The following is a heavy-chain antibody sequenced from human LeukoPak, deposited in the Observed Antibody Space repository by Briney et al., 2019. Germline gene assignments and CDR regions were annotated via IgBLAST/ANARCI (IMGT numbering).Heavy chain of an antibody. CDR2: IWYDGSNK. J-gene: IGHJ4*02. CDR1: GFTFSSYG. V-gene: IGHV3-33*01. D-gene: IGHD2-2*01. Sequence: PGGSLRLSCAASGFTFSSYGMHWVRQAPGKGLEWVAVIWYDGSNKYYADSVKGRFTISRDNSKNTLYLQMNSLRAEDAAVYYCARDPPTDCSSTSCFEYWGQGTLVTVSS. CDR3: ARDPPTDCSSTSCFEY.